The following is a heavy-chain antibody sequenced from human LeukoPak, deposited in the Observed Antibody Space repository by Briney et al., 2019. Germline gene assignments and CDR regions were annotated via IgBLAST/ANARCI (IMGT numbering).Heavy chain of an antibody. Sequence: PSETLSLTCTVSGGSISSSSYYWGWIRQPPGKGLEWIGSIYYSGSTCYNPSLKSRVTIPVDTSKNQFSLKLSSVTAADTAVYYCARQTGSGLFILPGGQGTLVTVSS. J-gene: IGHJ4*02. CDR3: ARQTGSGLFILP. V-gene: IGHV4-39*01. CDR1: GGSISSSSYY. D-gene: IGHD3/OR15-3a*01. CDR2: IYYSGST.